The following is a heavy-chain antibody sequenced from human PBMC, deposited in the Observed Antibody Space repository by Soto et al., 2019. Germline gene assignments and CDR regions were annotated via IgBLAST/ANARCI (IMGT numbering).Heavy chain of an antibody. J-gene: IGHJ4*02. CDR3: AREGIAVAGTPDATYYLDY. D-gene: IGHD6-19*01. Sequence: QVQLVESGGGVVQPGRSLRLSCAASGFTFSSYGMHWVRQAPGKGLEWVAVIWYDGSNKYYAHSVKGRFTISRDNSKNTLYLQMNSLRAEDTAVYYWAREGIAVAGTPDATYYLDYWGQGTRVTVSS. CDR2: IWYDGSNK. V-gene: IGHV3-33*01. CDR1: GFTFSSYG.